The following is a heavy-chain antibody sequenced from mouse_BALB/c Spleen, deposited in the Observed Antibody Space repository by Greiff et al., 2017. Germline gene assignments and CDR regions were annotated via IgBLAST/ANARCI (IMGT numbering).Heavy chain of an antibody. CDR1: GFTFSSYG. V-gene: IGHV5-6*01. Sequence: EVQLVESGGDLVKPGGSLKLSCAASGFTFSSYGMSWVRQTPDKRLEWVATISSGGSYTYYPDSVKGRFTISRDNAKNTLYLQMSSLKSEDTAMYYCARRDTTVALDYWGQGTTLTVSS. D-gene: IGHD1-1*01. CDR2: ISSGGSYT. J-gene: IGHJ2*01. CDR3: ARRDTTVALDY.